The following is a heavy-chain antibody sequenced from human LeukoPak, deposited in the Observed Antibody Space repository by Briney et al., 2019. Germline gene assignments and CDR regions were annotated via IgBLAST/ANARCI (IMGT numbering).Heavy chain of an antibody. D-gene: IGHD2-2*02. CDR2: ISRGRNYI. V-gene: IGHV3-21*01. CDR3: ARGFTACQSTSCYTALLFGY. Sequence: SGGSLRLSCAASGFTFSSYTMNWVRQAPGKGLGWVSSISRGRNYINYADSVKGRFTISRDNSKNTRYLQMNSLRAEDTAVYYCARGFTACQSTSCYTALLFGYWGQGTLVTVSS. J-gene: IGHJ4*02. CDR1: GFTFSSYT.